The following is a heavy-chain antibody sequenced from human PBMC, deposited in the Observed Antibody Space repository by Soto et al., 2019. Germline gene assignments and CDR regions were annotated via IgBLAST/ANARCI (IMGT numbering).Heavy chain of an antibody. Sequence: PSETLSLTCTVSGGSISSSSHYWGWIRQPPGKGLEWIGSIYYSGSTYYNPSLKSRVTISVDTSKNQFSLKLSSVTAADTAVYYCARGGGYIVVVPAAIFYGMDVWGQGTTVTVSS. J-gene: IGHJ6*02. V-gene: IGHV4-39*01. D-gene: IGHD2-2*01. CDR1: GGSISSSSHY. CDR3: ARGGGYIVVVPAAIFYGMDV. CDR2: IYYSGST.